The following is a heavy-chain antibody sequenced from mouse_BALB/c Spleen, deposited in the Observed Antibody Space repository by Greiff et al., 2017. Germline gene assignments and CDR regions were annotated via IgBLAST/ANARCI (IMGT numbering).Heavy chain of an antibody. D-gene: IGHD2-4*01. CDR2: IYPGDGDT. J-gene: IGHJ4*01. Sequence: QVQLKESGAELVRPGSSVKISCKASGYAFSSYWMNWVKQRPGQGLEWIGQIYPGDGDTNYNGKFKGKATLTADKSSSTAYMQLSSLTSEDSAVYFCARYDYDLYYYAMDYWGQGTSVTVSS. V-gene: IGHV1-80*01. CDR1: GYAFSSYW. CDR3: ARYDYDLYYYAMDY.